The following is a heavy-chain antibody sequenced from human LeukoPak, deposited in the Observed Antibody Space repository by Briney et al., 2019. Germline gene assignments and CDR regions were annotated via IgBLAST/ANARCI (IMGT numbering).Heavy chain of an antibody. Sequence: GGSLRLSCAASGFTFSSYGMHWVRQAPGKGLEWVAFIRYDGSNKYYADSVKGRFTISRDNSKSTVYLQMNSPRADDTAVYYCAKDASSSWRWGAFDIWGQGIVVTVSS. J-gene: IGHJ3*02. CDR3: AKDASSSWRWGAFDI. CDR2: IRYDGSNK. D-gene: IGHD6-13*01. V-gene: IGHV3-30*02. CDR1: GFTFSSYG.